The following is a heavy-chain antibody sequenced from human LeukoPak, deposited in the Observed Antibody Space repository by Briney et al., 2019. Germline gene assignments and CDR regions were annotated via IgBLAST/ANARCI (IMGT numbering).Heavy chain of an antibody. CDR3: AKQLGYCSDGSCYFPY. D-gene: IGHD2-15*01. CDR2: ISSSSSYI. J-gene: IGHJ4*02. CDR1: GFTFSSYS. Sequence: GGSLRLSCAASGFTFSSYSMNWVRQAPGKGLEWVSSISSSSSYIYYADSVQGRFTISRDNSKSTLCLQMNSLKAEDTAVYYCAKQLGYCSDGSCYFPYWGQGTLVTVSS. V-gene: IGHV3-21*04.